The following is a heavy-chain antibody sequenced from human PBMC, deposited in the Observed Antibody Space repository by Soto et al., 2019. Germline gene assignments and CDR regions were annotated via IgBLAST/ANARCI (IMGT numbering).Heavy chain of an antibody. J-gene: IGHJ4*02. CDR3: AKDPGITMVRGVITYFDY. CDR1: GFTFSSYD. V-gene: IGHV3-13*01. CDR2: IGTAGDT. Sequence: PGGSLRLSCAASGFTFSSYDMHWVRQATGKGLEWVSAIGTAGDTYYPGSVKGRFTISRDNSKNTLYLQMNSLRAEDTAVYYCAKDPGITMVRGVITYFDYWGQGTLVTVSS. D-gene: IGHD3-10*01.